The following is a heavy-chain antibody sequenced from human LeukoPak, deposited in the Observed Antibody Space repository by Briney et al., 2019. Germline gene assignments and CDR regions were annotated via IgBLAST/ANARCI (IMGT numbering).Heavy chain of an antibody. Sequence: SETLSLTCTVSGGSISSGSYYWSWIRQPPGKGLEWIGYIYYSGSTNYNPSLKSRVTISVDTSKNQFSLKLSSVTAADTAVYYCARLGYYSSGSYYWYFDLWGRGTLVTVSS. CDR1: GGSISSGSYY. V-gene: IGHV4-61*01. CDR2: IYYSGST. D-gene: IGHD3-10*01. CDR3: ARLGYYSSGSYYWYFDL. J-gene: IGHJ2*01.